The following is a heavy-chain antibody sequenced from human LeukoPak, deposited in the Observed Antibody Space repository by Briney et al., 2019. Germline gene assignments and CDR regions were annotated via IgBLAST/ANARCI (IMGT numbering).Heavy chain of an antibody. CDR2: INHSGST. V-gene: IGHV4-34*01. CDR1: GGSFSGYY. J-gene: IGHJ5*02. Sequence: PSETLSLTCAVYGGSFSGYYWSWIRQPPGKGLEWIGEINHSGSTNYNPSHKSRVTISVDTSKNQFSLKLSSVTAADTAVYYCARGWVGTPTLPSAISDWFDPWGQGTLVTVSS. CDR3: ARGWVGTPTLPSAISDWFDP. D-gene: IGHD2-2*01.